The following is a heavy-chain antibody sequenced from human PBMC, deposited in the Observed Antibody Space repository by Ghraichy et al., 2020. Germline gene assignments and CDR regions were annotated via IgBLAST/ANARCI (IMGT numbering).Heavy chain of an antibody. Sequence: ASVKVSCKASGNIFTDFGISWVLQAPGQGLEWMGWISPYNENPNYAQKFQGRVTMTTDTSTTTAYMELGSLKSDDTAVYYCARAVAFWGCLDVWCQGTTVTVSS. D-gene: IGHD2-8*02. V-gene: IGHV1-18*04. CDR3: ARAVAFWGCLDV. CDR2: ISPYNENP. J-gene: IGHJ6*02. CDR1: GNIFTDFG.